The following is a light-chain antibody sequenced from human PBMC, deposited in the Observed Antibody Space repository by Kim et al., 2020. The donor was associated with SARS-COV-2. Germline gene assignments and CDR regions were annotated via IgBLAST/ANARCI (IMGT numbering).Light chain of an antibody. CDR3: NSRDSSGNHLV. CDR2: GKN. V-gene: IGLV3-19*01. CDR1: SLRSYY. J-gene: IGLJ2*01. Sequence: ALGQTVRITCQGDSLRSYYARWYQQKPGQAPVLVIYGKNNRPSGIPGRFSGSSSGNTASLTITGAQAEDEADYYCNSRDSSGNHLVFGGGTQLTVL.